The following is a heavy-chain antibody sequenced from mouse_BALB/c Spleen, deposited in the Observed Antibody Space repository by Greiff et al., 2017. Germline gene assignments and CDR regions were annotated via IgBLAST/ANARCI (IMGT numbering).Heavy chain of an antibody. J-gene: IGHJ3*01. CDR3: ARGDYGAPWFAY. Sequence: VQLQQSGAELARPGASVKLSCKASGYTFTSYWMQWVKQRPGQGLEWIGAIYPGDGDTRYTQKFKGKATLTADKSSSTAYMQLSSLASEDSAVYYCARGDYGAPWFAYWGQGTLVTVSA. D-gene: IGHD2-4*01. CDR1: GYTFTSYW. V-gene: IGHV1-87*01. CDR2: IYPGDGDT.